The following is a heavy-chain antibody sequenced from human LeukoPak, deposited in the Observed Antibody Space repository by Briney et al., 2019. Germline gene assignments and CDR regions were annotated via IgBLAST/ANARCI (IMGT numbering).Heavy chain of an antibody. Sequence: GGSLRPSCAASGFTFDDYAMHWVRQAPGKGLEWVSLISGDGGSTYYADSVRGRFTISRDNSKNSLYLQMTGLRTEDTALYYCAKDRRTYYYYYMDVWGKGTTVTVSS. CDR2: ISGDGGST. V-gene: IGHV3-43*02. D-gene: IGHD1-7*01. CDR1: GFTFDDYA. J-gene: IGHJ6*03. CDR3: AKDRRTYYYYYMDV.